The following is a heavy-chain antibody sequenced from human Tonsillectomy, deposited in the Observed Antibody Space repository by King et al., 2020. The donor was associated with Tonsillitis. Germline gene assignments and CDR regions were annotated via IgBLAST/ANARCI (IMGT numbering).Heavy chain of an antibody. CDR1: GYSFTSYS. CDR3: ARYASGSGGDY. V-gene: IGHV5-51*01. Sequence: QLVQSGAEVKKPGESLKISCMASGYSFTSYSIGWVRQMPGKGLEFMGIIYPGDSDTRYSPSFQGQVTISADKSIGTSYLQRSNLKASDSAIYYCARYASGSGGDYWGQGTLVTVSS. D-gene: IGHD6-25*01. CDR2: IYPGDSDT. J-gene: IGHJ4*02.